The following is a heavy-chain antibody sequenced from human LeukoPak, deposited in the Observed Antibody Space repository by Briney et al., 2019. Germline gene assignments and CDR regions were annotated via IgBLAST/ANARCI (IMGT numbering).Heavy chain of an antibody. D-gene: IGHD3-22*01. CDR3: ATGRSGYYWGPFDY. J-gene: IGHJ4*02. V-gene: IGHV1-24*01. CDR1: GYTLTELS. CDR2: FDPEDGET. Sequence: ASVKVSCKVSGYTLTELSMHWVRQAPGKGLEWMGGFDPEDGETIYAQKFQGRVTMTEDISTDTAYMELSSLRSEDTAVYYCATGRSGYYWGPFDYWGQGTLVTVSS.